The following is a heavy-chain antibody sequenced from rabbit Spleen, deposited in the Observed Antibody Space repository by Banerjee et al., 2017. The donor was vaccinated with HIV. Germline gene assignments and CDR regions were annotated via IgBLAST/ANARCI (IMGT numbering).Heavy chain of an antibody. V-gene: IGHV1S7*01. CDR2: IDPFFGTT. CDR3: ARDLITVIGWNFNL. CDR1: GFDFSSYY. J-gene: IGHJ4*01. Sequence: QLKESGGGLVHPGGSLKLSCKASGFDFSSYYMSWVRQAPGKGLEWIGYIDPFFGTTYYANWVNGRFTISNDNAQNTVFLQMTSLTVADTATYFCARDLITVIGWNFNLWGPGTLVTVS. D-gene: IGHD1-1*01.